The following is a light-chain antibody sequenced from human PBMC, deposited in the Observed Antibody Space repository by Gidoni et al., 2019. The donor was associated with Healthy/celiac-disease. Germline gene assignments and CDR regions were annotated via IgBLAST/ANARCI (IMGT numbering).Light chain of an antibody. CDR1: QSVSSY. CDR2: DAS. J-gene: IGKJ4*01. V-gene: IGKV3-11*01. CDR3: QQRSNWPLLT. Sequence: EIVLPQSPATLSLSPGDRATLSCRASQSVSSYLAWYQQTPGQAPRPLIYDASNRATGIPARFSGSGSGTDFTLTISSLEPEDFAVYYCQQRSNWPLLTFGGXTKVEIK.